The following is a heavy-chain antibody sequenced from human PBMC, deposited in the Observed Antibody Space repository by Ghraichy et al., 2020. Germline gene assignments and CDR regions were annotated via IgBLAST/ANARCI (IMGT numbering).Heavy chain of an antibody. Sequence: GESLRLSCAASGFTVSSNYMTWVRQAPGKGLEWVSVIYSGGSTYYADSVKGRFTISRDNSKNTLYLQMNSLRAEDTAVYYCARSYYCGSSSCYGGYWGQGTLVTVSS. D-gene: IGHD2-2*01. CDR1: GFTVSSNY. J-gene: IGHJ4*02. CDR2: IYSGGST. CDR3: ARSYYCGSSSCYGGY. V-gene: IGHV3-66*02.